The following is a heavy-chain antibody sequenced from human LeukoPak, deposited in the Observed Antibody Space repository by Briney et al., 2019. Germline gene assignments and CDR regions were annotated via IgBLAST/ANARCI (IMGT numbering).Heavy chain of an antibody. V-gene: IGHV3-74*01. CDR1: GSTFSNYW. CDR2: IKSDGSST. CDR3: SRDSLSSCGGDCYSGQDV. J-gene: IGHJ6*02. Sequence: PGGSLRLSCAASGSTFSNYWMHWVRQAPGEALMWVSRIKSDGSSTTYADSVKGRFTISRDNAKNTLYLQMNSLRAEDTAVYYCSRDSLSSCGGDCYSGQDVWGQGTTVTVSS. D-gene: IGHD2-21*02.